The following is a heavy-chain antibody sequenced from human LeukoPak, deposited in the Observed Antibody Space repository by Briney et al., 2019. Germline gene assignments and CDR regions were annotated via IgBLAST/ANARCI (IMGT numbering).Heavy chain of an antibody. CDR2: IYYSGST. D-gene: IGHD5-24*01. Sequence: SQTLSLTCTVSGGSISSGGYYWSWIRQHPGKGLEWIGYIYYSGSTYYNPSLKSRVTISVDASKNQFSLKLSSVTAADTAVYYCARESLKDERAFDYWGQGTLVTVSS. V-gene: IGHV4-31*03. CDR3: ARESLKDERAFDY. J-gene: IGHJ4*02. CDR1: GGSISSGGYY.